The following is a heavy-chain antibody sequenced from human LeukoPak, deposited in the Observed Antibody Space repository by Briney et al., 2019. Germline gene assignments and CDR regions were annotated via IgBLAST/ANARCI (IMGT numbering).Heavy chain of an antibody. J-gene: IGHJ6*03. Sequence: SVKVSCKASGGTFSSYAISWVRQAPGQGLEWMGGIIPSFGTANYAQKVQGRVTITADKSTSTAYMELSSLRSEDTAVYYCARGGFYGSGSYYYYYYMDVWGKGTTVTVSS. V-gene: IGHV1-69*06. CDR2: IIPSFGTA. CDR3: ARGGFYGSGSYYYYYYMDV. CDR1: GGTFSSYA. D-gene: IGHD3-10*01.